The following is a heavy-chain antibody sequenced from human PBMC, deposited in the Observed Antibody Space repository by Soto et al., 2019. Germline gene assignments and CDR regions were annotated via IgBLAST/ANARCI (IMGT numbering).Heavy chain of an antibody. J-gene: IGHJ5*02. CDR3: AKDPLKYSANWYLEWWVDP. Sequence: EVQLLESGGGLVQPGGSLRLSCAASGFTFSNQAMSWVRQAPGKGLEWVSGITGSGDSTFYGDSVKGRFTISRDNSKNTLHLQMNSLRAEDTAVYYCAKDPLKYSANWYLEWWVDPWGQGTLVTVSS. CDR2: ITGSGDST. V-gene: IGHV3-23*01. CDR1: GFTFSNQA. D-gene: IGHD3-3*01.